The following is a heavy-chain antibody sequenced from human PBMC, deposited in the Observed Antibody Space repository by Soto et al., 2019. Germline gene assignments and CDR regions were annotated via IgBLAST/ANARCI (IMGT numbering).Heavy chain of an antibody. D-gene: IGHD4-4*01. CDR1: GFTFSSFT. CDR2: ISYDDGDNK. J-gene: IGHJ4*02. Sequence: GESLKISCAASGFTFSSFTMHWVRQAPGKGLEWVAVISYDDGDNKYYADSVQGRFTISRDNSKNTLYLQMNSLRPEDTAVYYCARTTVVSGTPDFDYWGQGTLVTVSS. CDR3: ARTTVVSGTPDFDY. V-gene: IGHV3-30-3*01.